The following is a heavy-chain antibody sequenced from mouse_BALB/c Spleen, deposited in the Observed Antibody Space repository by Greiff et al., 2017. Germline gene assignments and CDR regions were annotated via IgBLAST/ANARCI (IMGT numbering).Heavy chain of an antibody. CDR1: GDSITSGY. Sequence: VQLQQSGPSLVKPSQTLSLTCSVTGDSITSGYWNWIRKFPGNKLEYMGYISYSGSTYYNPSLKSRISITRDTSKNQYYLQLNSVTTEDTATYYCARSNYYGSPYWYFDVWGAGTTVTVSS. V-gene: IGHV3-8*02. CDR3: ARSNYYGSPYWYFDV. CDR2: ISYSGST. J-gene: IGHJ1*01. D-gene: IGHD1-1*01.